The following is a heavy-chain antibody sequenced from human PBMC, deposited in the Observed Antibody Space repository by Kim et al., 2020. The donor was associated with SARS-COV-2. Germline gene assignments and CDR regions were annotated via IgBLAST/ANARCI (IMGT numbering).Heavy chain of an antibody. V-gene: IGHV3-23*01. Sequence: DSVKGRFTISRYNDNNTLYLQMNSLRPEDTAVYYCAKDPPVESQFFDYWGQGTLVTVSS. CDR3: AKDPPVESQFFDY. J-gene: IGHJ4*02. D-gene: IGHD6-19*01.